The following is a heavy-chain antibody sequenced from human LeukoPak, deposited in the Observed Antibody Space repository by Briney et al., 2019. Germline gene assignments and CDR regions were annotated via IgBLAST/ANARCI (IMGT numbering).Heavy chain of an antibody. D-gene: IGHD2-21*02. CDR1: GFTFSSYG. J-gene: IGHJ6*02. Sequence: PGRSLRLSCAASGFTFSSYGMHWVRQAPGKGLEWVAVISYDGSNKYYADSVKGRFTISRDNSKNTLYLQMNSLRAEDTAVYYCAKGGDWVDVWGQGTTVTVSS. CDR2: ISYDGSNK. CDR3: AKGGDWVDV. V-gene: IGHV3-30*18.